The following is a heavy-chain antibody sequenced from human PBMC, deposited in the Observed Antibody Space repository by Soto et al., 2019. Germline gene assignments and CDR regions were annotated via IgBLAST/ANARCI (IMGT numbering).Heavy chain of an antibody. CDR2: ISYDGSNK. Sequence: GGSLRLSCAASGFTFSSYAMHWVRQAPGKGLEWVAVISYDGSNKYYADSVKGRFTISRDNSKNTLYLQMNSLRAEDTAVYYCATMVSSSWVNYYYGMDVWGQGTTVTVS. CDR3: ATMVSSSWVNYYYGMDV. V-gene: IGHV3-30-3*01. J-gene: IGHJ6*02. D-gene: IGHD6-13*01. CDR1: GFTFSSYA.